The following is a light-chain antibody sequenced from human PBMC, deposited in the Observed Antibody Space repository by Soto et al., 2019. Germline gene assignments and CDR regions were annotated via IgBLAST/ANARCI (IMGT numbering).Light chain of an antibody. V-gene: IGKV1-39*01. Sequence: DIQVTQSPSSLSASVGDRVTITCRASQGISGFLNWYRQKPGRAPNLLIYAASKLQSGVPSRFSGSGSGTDFTLTISSLQPGDFAIYYCHQSYSAPWTFGQGTKVEIK. CDR3: HQSYSAPWT. CDR2: AAS. J-gene: IGKJ1*01. CDR1: QGISGF.